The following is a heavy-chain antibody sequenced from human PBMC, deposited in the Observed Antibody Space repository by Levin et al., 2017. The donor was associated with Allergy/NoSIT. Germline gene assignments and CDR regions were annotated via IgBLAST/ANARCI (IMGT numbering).Heavy chain of an antibody. CDR1: GFTFDDYA. V-gene: IGHV3-9*01. Sequence: PGESLKISCAASGFTFDDYAMQWVRQAPGKGLEWVSGISWNSGSIGYADSVKGRFTISRDNAKNSLYLQMNSLRTEDTALYYCARDNIGLPDAFDIWGQGTMVIVSS. CDR3: ARDNIGLPDAFDI. CDR2: ISWNSGSI. D-gene: IGHD3-10*01. J-gene: IGHJ3*02.